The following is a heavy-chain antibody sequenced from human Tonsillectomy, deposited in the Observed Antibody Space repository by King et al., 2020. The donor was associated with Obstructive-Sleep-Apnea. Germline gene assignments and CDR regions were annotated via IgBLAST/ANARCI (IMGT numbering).Heavy chain of an antibody. Sequence: VQLVESGGGLVQPGGSLRLSCAASGFTFRSYWMRWVRQAPGKGLEWVANIKQDGSEKYYVDSVKGRFTISRDNAKNSLYLQMKNLRAEDTAVYYCARGLNWFDPWGQGTLVTVSS. D-gene: IGHD3/OR15-3a*01. J-gene: IGHJ5*02. V-gene: IGHV3-7*03. CDR2: IKQDGSEK. CDR3: ARGLNWFDP. CDR1: GFTFRSYW.